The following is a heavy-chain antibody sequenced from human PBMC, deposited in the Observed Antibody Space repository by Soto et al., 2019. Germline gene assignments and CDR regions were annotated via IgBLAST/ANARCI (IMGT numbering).Heavy chain of an antibody. CDR2: ISNSGST. J-gene: IGHJ4*02. CDR3: ERGNDNSKTGY. V-gene: IGHV4-61*01. CDR1: GGSVSSASYY. D-gene: IGHD1-1*01. Sequence: PSETLSLTCTVSGGSVSSASYYWNWIRQPPGRGLEWVGFISNSGSTNYNPSLKSRVTISVDTSRNQFSLKLSSVTAADTALYYCERGNDNSKTGYWGQGTLVTVSS.